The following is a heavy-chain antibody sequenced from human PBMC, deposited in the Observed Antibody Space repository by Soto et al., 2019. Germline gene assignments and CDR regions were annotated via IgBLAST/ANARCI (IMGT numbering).Heavy chain of an antibody. V-gene: IGHV1-69*12. Sequence: QVQLVQSGAEVKKPGSSVKVSCKASGGTFSSYAISWVRQAPGQGLEWMGGIIPIFGTANYAQKFQGRVTITADESTSTAYMELSSLRSEDTAVDYWAGSIAARQVGYYFDYWGQGTLVTVAS. CDR2: IIPIFGTA. J-gene: IGHJ4*02. CDR1: GGTFSSYA. CDR3: AGSIAARQVGYYFDY. D-gene: IGHD6-6*01.